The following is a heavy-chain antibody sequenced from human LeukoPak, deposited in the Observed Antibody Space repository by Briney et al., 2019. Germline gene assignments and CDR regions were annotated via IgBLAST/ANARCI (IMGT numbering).Heavy chain of an antibody. D-gene: IGHD2-21*01. CDR1: GYSISSGNY. CDR3: ARGNSDRFPPYMDY. CDR2: IYHSGST. J-gene: IGHJ4*02. Sequence: PSETLSLTCTVSGYSISSGNYWGWIRQSPGKGLEWIGTIYHSGSTYYNPSLKSRVTISVDTSKNQISLRLSSVTAADTAIYYCARGNSDRFPPYMDYWGQGILVIVSS. V-gene: IGHV4-38-2*02.